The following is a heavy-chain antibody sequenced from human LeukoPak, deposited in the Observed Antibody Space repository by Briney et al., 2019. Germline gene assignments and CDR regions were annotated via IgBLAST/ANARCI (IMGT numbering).Heavy chain of an antibody. CDR2: INSDGSST. J-gene: IGHJ4*02. CDR3: ARDYYGSGDQ. Sequence: GGSLRLSCAASGFTFSGYWMHWVRQAPGKGLVWVSRINSDGSSTFYADSVKGRFTISRDNAKNTLLLEMNSLRVEGTAVYYCARDYYGSGDQWGQGTLVTVSS. V-gene: IGHV3-74*01. CDR1: GFTFSGYW. D-gene: IGHD3-10*01.